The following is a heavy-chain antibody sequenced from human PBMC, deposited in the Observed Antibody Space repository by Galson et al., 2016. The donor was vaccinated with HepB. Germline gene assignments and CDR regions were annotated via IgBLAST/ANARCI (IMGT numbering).Heavy chain of an antibody. D-gene: IGHD3/OR15-3a*01. J-gene: IGHJ6*02. V-gene: IGHV4-30-4*08. CDR2: THYSGST. CDR3: AGEDWNYSYYGLDV. Sequence: SWVRQAPGKGLEWIGYTHYSGSTYYNPSLKSRVTISVDTSKNQFSLKLSSVTAADTAVYYCAGEDWNYSYYGLDVWGQGTTVTVSS.